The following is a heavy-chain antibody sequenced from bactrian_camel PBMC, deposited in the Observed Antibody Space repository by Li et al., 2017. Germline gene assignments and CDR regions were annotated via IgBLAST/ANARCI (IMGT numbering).Heavy chain of an antibody. V-gene: IGHV3S53*01. CDR1: GYTYRSNC. J-gene: IGHJ4*01. Sequence: HVQLVESGGGSVQAGGSLRLSCAASGYTYRSNCWGWFRQALGKEREGVASIESDGRTRYTSSVEGRFTVYRDNAKKTLTLHMNSLKPEDTAMYYCAADTGTYIFGGRPSLYTADFAYFGPGTQVTVS. D-gene: IGHD5*01. CDR2: IESDGRT.